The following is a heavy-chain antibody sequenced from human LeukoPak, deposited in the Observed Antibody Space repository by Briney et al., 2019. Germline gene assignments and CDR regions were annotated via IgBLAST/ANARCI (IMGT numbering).Heavy chain of an antibody. Sequence: SVKVSCKASGGTFSSYAISWVRQAPGQGLEWMGRIIPILGIANYAQKFQGRVTITADKSTGTAYMELSSLRSEDTAVYYCARDPDGSGSYRTNDYWGQGTLVTVSS. V-gene: IGHV1-69*04. CDR2: IIPILGIA. J-gene: IGHJ4*02. CDR1: GGTFSSYA. CDR3: ARDPDGSGSYRTNDY. D-gene: IGHD3-10*01.